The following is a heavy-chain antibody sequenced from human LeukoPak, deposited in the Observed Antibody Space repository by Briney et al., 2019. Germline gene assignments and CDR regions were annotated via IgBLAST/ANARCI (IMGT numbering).Heavy chain of an antibody. CDR1: GFTFSSYS. J-gene: IGHJ6*03. CDR3: ARGDYGELYYMDV. Sequence: PGGSMNLSCAASGFTFSSYSMNWVRQAPGKGLEWVSSISSSSSYIYYADSVKGRFTISRDNAKNSLYLQMNSLRAEDTAVYYCARGDYGELYYMDVWGKGTTLTVSS. D-gene: IGHD4-17*01. CDR2: ISSSSSYI. V-gene: IGHV3-21*01.